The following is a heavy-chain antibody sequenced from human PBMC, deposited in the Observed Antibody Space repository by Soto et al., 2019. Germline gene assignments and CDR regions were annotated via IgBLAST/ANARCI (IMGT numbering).Heavy chain of an antibody. J-gene: IGHJ1*01. V-gene: IGHV3-30*18. D-gene: IGHD3-9*01. Sequence: GGSLRLSCAASGFTFSSYGMHWVRQAPGKGLEWVAVISYDGSNKYYADSVKGRFTISRDNSKNTLYLQMNSLRAEDTAVYYCAKGGWGGTGYLFWMDWGQGTLVTSPQ. CDR1: GFTFSSYG. CDR2: ISYDGSNK. CDR3: AKGGWGGTGYLFWMD.